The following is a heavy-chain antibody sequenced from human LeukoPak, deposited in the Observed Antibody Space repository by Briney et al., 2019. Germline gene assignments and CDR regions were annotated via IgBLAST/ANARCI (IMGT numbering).Heavy chain of an antibody. CDR3: ARGHGGNSGTFWFDP. V-gene: IGHV1-46*01. CDR1: GYTFTSYY. D-gene: IGHD4-23*01. CDR2: INPSGGST. Sequence: ASVKVSCKASGYTFTSYYMHWVRQAPGQGLEWMGIINPSGGSTSYAQKFQGRVTMTRDTSMSTVYMELSSLRSEDTAVYYCARGHGGNSGTFWFDPWGQGTLVTVSS. J-gene: IGHJ5*02.